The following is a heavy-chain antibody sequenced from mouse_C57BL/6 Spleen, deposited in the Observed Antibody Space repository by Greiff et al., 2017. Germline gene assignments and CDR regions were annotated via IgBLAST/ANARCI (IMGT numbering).Heavy chain of an antibody. D-gene: IGHD4-1*01. CDR1: GFSFNTYA. J-gene: IGHJ4*01. V-gene: IGHV10-1*01. CDR2: IRRKSNNYAT. CDR3: LRDQTGDDYAMDY. Sequence: EVKLQESGGGLVQPKGSLKLSCAASGFSFNTYAMNWVRQAPGKGLEWVARIRRKSNNYATYYADSVKDRFTISRDDTESMFYLQMKNFKTEDTAMYYCLRDQTGDDYAMDYWGQGTSVTVSS.